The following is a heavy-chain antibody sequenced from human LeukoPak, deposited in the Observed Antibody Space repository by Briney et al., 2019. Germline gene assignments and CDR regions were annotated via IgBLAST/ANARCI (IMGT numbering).Heavy chain of an antibody. CDR2: ISYDGSNK. D-gene: IGHD1-26*01. Sequence: GGSLRLSCAASGFTFSGFGMHWVRQAPGKGLEWVAVISYDGSNKYYADSVKGRFTISRDNSKNTLYLQMNSLRAEDTAVYYCARERRAVGATLDYWGQGTLVTVSS. J-gene: IGHJ4*02. V-gene: IGHV3-30*19. CDR3: ARERRAVGATLDY. CDR1: GFTFSGFG.